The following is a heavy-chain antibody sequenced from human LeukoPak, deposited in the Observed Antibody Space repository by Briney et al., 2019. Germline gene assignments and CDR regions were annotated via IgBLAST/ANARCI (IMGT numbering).Heavy chain of an antibody. CDR2: INSNGGST. CDR1: GFTFSSYA. Sequence: GGSLRLSCTASGFTFSSYAMHWVRQAPGKGLEYVSTINSNGGSTYYPNSVKGRFTISRDNSKNTLYLQMGSLRAEDMAVYYCARGPLAGSGGWSSQDYWGQGTLVTVSS. J-gene: IGHJ4*02. CDR3: ARGPLAGSGGWSSQDY. V-gene: IGHV3-64*01. D-gene: IGHD6-19*01.